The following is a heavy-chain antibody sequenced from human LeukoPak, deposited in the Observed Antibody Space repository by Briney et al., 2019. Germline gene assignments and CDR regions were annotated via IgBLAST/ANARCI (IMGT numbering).Heavy chain of an antibody. V-gene: IGHV4-38-2*02. J-gene: IGHJ4*02. CDR3: ARDRAYCSGGSCYFPNFDY. D-gene: IGHD2-15*01. CDR2: IYYSGST. Sequence: SETLSLTCTVSGYSISSGYYWGWIRQPPGKGLEWIGSIYYSGSTYYNPSLKSRVTISVDTSKNRFSLKLSSVTAADTAVYYCARDRAYCSGGSCYFPNFDYWGQGTLVTVSS. CDR1: GYSISSGYY.